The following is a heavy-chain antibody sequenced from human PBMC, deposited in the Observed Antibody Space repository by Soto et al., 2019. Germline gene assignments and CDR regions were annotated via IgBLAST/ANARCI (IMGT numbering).Heavy chain of an antibody. CDR2: ISGSGGST. D-gene: IGHD3-3*01. CDR3: AKDRTIFGVVIIGTSDY. J-gene: IGHJ4*02. V-gene: IGHV3-23*01. Sequence: GGSLRLSCAASGFTFSSYAMSWVRQAPGKGLEWVSAISGSGGSTYYADSVKGRFTISRDNSKNTLYLQMNSLRAEDTAVYYCAKDRTIFGVVIIGTSDYWGQGTLVTVSS. CDR1: GFTFSSYA.